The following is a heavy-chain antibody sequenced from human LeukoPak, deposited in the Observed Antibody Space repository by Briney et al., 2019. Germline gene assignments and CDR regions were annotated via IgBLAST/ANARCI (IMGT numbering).Heavy chain of an antibody. CDR2: ILEDGSHQ. V-gene: IGHV3-30*19. CDR3: ARVQGGGFRTADS. J-gene: IGHJ5*02. D-gene: IGHD1-14*01. Sequence: GGSLRLSCAASGFTFSGYGTHWVRQAPGKGLDWVAVILEDGSHQYYTDSVKGRFTISRDNSKNTLFLQMNSLRGEDTAMYYCARVQGGGFRTADSWGQGTLVTVSS. CDR1: GFTFSGYG.